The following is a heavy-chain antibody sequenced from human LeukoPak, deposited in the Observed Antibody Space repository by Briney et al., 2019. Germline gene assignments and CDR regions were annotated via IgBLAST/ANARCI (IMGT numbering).Heavy chain of an antibody. CDR2: ISSSSSYI. J-gene: IGHJ4*02. CDR3: ARVKGSSGWYYFDY. Sequence: GGSLRLSCAASGLTLSYHSMNWVRQAPGKGLEWVSFISSSSSYIYYTDSVKGRFTISRDNAKNSLYLQMNSLRAEDTAVYYCARVKGSSGWYYFDYWGQGTLVTVSS. CDR1: GLTLSYHS. V-gene: IGHV3-21*01. D-gene: IGHD6-19*01.